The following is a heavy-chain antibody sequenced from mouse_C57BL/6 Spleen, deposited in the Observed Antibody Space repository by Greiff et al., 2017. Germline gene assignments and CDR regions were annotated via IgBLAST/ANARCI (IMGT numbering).Heavy chain of an antibody. J-gene: IGHJ3*01. CDR1: GYTFTGYW. Sequence: QVQLQQPGAELVRPGSSVKLSCKASGYTFTGYWLHWVKQRPIQGLEGIGNIDPSDSETHYNQTFKDKATLTVDKSASTAYMQLSSLTSEASAVYYCARSGYDYDVAGVAYWGQGTLVTVSA. CDR2: IDPSDSET. V-gene: IGHV1-52*01. CDR3: ARSGYDYDVAGVAY. D-gene: IGHD2-4*01.